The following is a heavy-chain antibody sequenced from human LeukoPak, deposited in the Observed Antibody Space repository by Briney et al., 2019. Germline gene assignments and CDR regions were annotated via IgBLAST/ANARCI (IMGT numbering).Heavy chain of an antibody. D-gene: IGHD3-9*01. V-gene: IGHV3-21*01. CDR1: GFTFSTFG. CDR3: ARVAYYDILTGYYVFYYYGMDV. J-gene: IGHJ6*02. Sequence: GGSLRLSCAASGFTFSTFGMTWVRQAPGKGLEWVSSISSSSSYIYYADSVKGRFTISSDNAKNSLYLQMNSLRAEDTAVYYCARVAYYDILTGYYVFYYYGMDVWGQGTTVTVSS. CDR2: ISSSSSYI.